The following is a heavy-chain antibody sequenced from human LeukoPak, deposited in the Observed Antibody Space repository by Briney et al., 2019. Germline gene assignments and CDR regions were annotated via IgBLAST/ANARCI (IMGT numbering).Heavy chain of an antibody. J-gene: IGHJ3*02. V-gene: IGHV4-59*01. Sequence: ETLSLTCTVSGGSISSYYWSWIRQPPGKGLEWIGYIYYSGSTNYNPSLKSRVTISVDTSKKQFSLKLSSVTAADTAVYYCARDPTTVTKGLDIWGQGTMVTVSS. CDR3: ARDPTTVTKGLDI. D-gene: IGHD4-17*01. CDR2: IYYSGST. CDR1: GGSISSYY.